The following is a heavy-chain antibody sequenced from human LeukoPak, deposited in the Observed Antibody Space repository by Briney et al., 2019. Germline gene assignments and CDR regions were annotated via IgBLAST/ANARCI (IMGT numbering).Heavy chain of an antibody. V-gene: IGHV3-23*01. CDR2: LSGSGGGT. CDR3: VRDGDDFNFDY. Sequence: ESGGSLRLSCAVSGITLSNYGMSWVRQAPGKGLEWVAGLSGSGGGTNYADSVKGRFTISRDNAKNTLYLQMSSLRAEDTAVYFCVRDGDDFNFDYWGQGSLVTVSS. J-gene: IGHJ4*02. CDR1: GITLSNYG. D-gene: IGHD5-24*01.